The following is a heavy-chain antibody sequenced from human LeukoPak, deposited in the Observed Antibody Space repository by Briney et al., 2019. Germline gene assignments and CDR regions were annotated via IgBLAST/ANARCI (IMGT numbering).Heavy chain of an antibody. CDR3: ARGRPFWSMVRGVIRGTYFDY. D-gene: IGHD3-10*01. J-gene: IGHJ4*02. CDR1: GYSISSGYY. Sequence: SETLSLTCTVSGYSISSGYYWGWIRQPPGKGLEWIGSIYHSGSTYYNPSLKSRVTISVDTSKNQFSLKLSSVTAADTAVYYCARGRPFWSMVRGVIRGTYFDYWGQGTLVTVSS. V-gene: IGHV4-38-2*02. CDR2: IYHSGST.